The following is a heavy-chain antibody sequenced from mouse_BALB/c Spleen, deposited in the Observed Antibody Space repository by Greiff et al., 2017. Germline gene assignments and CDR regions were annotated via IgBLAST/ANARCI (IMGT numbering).Heavy chain of an antibody. Sequence: VQLQQSGAELMKPGASVKISCKATGYTFSSYWIEWVKQRPGHGLEWIGEILPGSGSTNYNEKFKGKATFTADTSSNTAYMQLSSLTSEDSAVYYCARTNYRYDGYYAMDYWGQGTSVTVSS. CDR3: ARTNYRYDGYYAMDY. V-gene: IGHV1-9*01. J-gene: IGHJ4*01. D-gene: IGHD2-14*01. CDR1: GYTFSSYW. CDR2: ILPGSGST.